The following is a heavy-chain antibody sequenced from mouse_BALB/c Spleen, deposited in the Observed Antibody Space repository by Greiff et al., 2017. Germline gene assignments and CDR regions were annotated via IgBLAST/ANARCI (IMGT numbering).Heavy chain of an antibody. CDR2: INPSSGYT. CDR1: GYTFTSYT. J-gene: IGHJ1*01. D-gene: IGHD1-1*01. V-gene: IGHV1-4*01. Sequence: VQGVESAAELARPGASVKMSCKASGYTFTSYTMHWVKQRPGQGLEWIGYINPSSGYTNYNQKFKDKATLTADKSSSTAYMQLSSLTSEDSAVYYCANYYGSSYRYFDVWGAGTTVTVSS. CDR3: ANYYGSSYRYFDV.